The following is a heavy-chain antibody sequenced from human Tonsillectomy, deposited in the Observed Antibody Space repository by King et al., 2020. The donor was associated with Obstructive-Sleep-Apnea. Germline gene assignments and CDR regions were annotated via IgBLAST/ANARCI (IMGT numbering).Heavy chain of an antibody. CDR2: IYYSGST. CDR3: ARDPGGPAINAFDI. D-gene: IGHD3-16*01. Sequence: QLQESGPGLVKPSQTLFLTCTVSGGSISSGDYYWSWIRQPPGKGLECIGYIYYSGSTYYNPSLKSRVTISVVTSKNQFSLKLSSVTAADTAVYYCARDPGGPAINAFDIWGQGTMVTVSS. CDR1: GGSISSGDYY. J-gene: IGHJ3*02. V-gene: IGHV4-30-4*01.